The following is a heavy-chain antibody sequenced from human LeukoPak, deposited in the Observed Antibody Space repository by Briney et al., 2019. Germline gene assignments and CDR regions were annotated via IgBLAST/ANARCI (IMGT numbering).Heavy chain of an antibody. D-gene: IGHD2-2*01. V-gene: IGHV3-30-3*01. CDR1: GFTFSSYA. CDR2: ISYDGSNK. CDR3: ARGFWDIVVVPAAARDWFDP. Sequence: GRSLRLSCAASGFTFSSYAMHWVRRAPGKGLEWVAVISYDGSNKYYADSVKGRFTISRDNSKNTLYLQMNSLRAEDTAVYYCARGFWDIVVVPAAARDWFDPWGQGTLVTVSS. J-gene: IGHJ5*02.